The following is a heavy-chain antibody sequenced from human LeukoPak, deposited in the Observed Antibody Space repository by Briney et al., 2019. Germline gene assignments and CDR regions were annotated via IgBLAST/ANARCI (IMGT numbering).Heavy chain of an antibody. CDR1: GFTFSSYW. J-gene: IGHJ4*02. CDR3: ARDLYRIVVVPHYFDY. Sequence: GGSLRLSCAASGFTFSSYWMSWVRQAPGKGLEWVANIKKDGSEKYYVDSVKGRFTISRDNAKNSLYLQMNSLRAEDTAVYYCARDLYRIVVVPHYFDYWGQGTLVTAPS. V-gene: IGHV3-7*01. D-gene: IGHD3-22*01. CDR2: IKKDGSEK.